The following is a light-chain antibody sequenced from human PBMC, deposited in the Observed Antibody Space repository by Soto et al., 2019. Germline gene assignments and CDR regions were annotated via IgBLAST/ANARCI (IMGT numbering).Light chain of an antibody. Sequence: QSALTQPASVSGSPGQSITISCTGTSSDVGSYNLVSWYQQYPGKAPKLMIYEGIKRPSGVSNRFSGSKSGNTASLTISGLQAEDEADYYCCSYAGSYVFGTGTKVTVL. CDR3: CSYAGSYV. CDR1: SSDVGSYNL. CDR2: EGI. V-gene: IGLV2-23*01. J-gene: IGLJ1*01.